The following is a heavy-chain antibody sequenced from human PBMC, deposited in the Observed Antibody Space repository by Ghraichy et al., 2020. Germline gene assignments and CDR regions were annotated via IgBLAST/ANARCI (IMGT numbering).Heavy chain of an antibody. CDR1: GYTLTELS. V-gene: IGHV1-24*01. CDR2: FDPEDGET. J-gene: IGHJ4*02. D-gene: IGHD3-9*01. CDR3: ATGPQVLRYFDWLFPNLDY. Sequence: ASVKVSCKVSGYTLTELSMHWVRQAPGKGLEWMGGFDPEDGETIYAQKFQGRVTMTEDTSTDTAYMELSSLRSEDTAVYYCATGPQVLRYFDWLFPNLDYWGQGTLVTVSS.